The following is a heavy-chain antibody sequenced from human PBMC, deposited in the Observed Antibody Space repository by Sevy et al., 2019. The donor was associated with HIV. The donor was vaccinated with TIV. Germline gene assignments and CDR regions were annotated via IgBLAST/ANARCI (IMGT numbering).Heavy chain of an antibody. V-gene: IGHV3-23*01. CDR2: ISGSGGST. CDR3: AKGYHDYVWGSYRAPFDY. CDR1: GFTFSSYA. J-gene: IGHJ4*02. Sequence: GGSLRLSCAAPGFTFSSYAMSWVRQTPGKGLEWVSAISGSGGSTYYADSVKGRFTISRDNSKNTLYLQMNSLRAEDTAVYYCAKGYHDYVWGSYRAPFDYWGQGTLVTVSS. D-gene: IGHD3-16*02.